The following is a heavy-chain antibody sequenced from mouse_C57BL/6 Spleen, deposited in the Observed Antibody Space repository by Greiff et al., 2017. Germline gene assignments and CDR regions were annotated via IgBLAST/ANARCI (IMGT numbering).Heavy chain of an antibody. V-gene: IGHV3-6*01. Sequence: EVHLVESGPGLVKPSQSLSLTCSVTGYSITSGYYWNWIRQFPGNKLEWMGYISYDGSNNYNPSLKNRISITRDTSKNQFFLKLNSVTTEDTATYYCARDYYGYEGDYWGQGTTLTVSS. CDR1: GYSITSGYY. D-gene: IGHD2-2*01. CDR3: ARDYYGYEGDY. CDR2: ISYDGSN. J-gene: IGHJ2*01.